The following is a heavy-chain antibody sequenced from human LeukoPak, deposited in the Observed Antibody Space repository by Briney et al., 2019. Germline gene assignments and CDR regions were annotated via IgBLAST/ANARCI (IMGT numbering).Heavy chain of an antibody. CDR2: IYSGGST. Sequence: GGSLRLSCAASGFTVSSNYMSWVRQAPGKGLEWVSIIYSGGSTFYADSVKGRYTISRDNSMNTLYLQMNSLRAEDTAVYYCARGGGYYYYMDVWGKGTTVTISS. V-gene: IGHV3-53*01. CDR3: ARGGGYYYYMDV. J-gene: IGHJ6*03. CDR1: GFTVSSNY.